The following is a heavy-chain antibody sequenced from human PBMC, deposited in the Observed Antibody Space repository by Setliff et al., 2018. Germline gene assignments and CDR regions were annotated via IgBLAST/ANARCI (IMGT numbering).Heavy chain of an antibody. J-gene: IGHJ4*02. V-gene: IGHV1-8*02. CDR2: VSPDNGRA. D-gene: IGHD6-6*01. CDR1: GDIFSNSH. CDR3: VRGPPRRSSSPGGFDY. Sequence: GASVKVSCKSSGDIFSNSHINWVRQATGQGLEWMGWVSPDNGRAGYTQKFQGRVTMTRDTSISTAYLELNSLTSDDTAVYYCVRGPPRRSSSPGGFDYWGQGTLVTVSS.